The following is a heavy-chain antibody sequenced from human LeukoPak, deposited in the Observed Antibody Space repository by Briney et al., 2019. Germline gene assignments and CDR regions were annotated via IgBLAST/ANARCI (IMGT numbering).Heavy chain of an antibody. CDR1: GFTFSIYA. CDR3: AKEPLSGGAYYFDY. J-gene: IGHJ4*02. Sequence: PGGSLRLSCAASGFTFSIYAMSWLRQAPGKGLEWVSTISGSSGRTYYADSVKGRFTISRDNSKNTLYLQMNNLRAEDTAVYYCAKEPLSGGAYYFDYWGQGTLVTVSS. CDR2: ISGSSGRT. D-gene: IGHD3-10*01. V-gene: IGHV3-23*01.